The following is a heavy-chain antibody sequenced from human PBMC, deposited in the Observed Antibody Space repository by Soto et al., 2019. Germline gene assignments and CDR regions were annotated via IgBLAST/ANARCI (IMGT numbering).Heavy chain of an antibody. CDR2: INHSGST. J-gene: IGHJ6*02. CDR1: GGSFSGYY. D-gene: IGHD4-17*01. V-gene: IGHV4-34*01. CDR3: ARVHDYGDYEDYYSYYGMDV. Sequence: QVQLQQWGAGLLKPSETLSLTCAVYGGSFSGYYWSWIRQPPGKGLEWIGEINHSGSTNYNPSLNGRVTISVDTSKDQFSLKLSSVTAADTAVYYCARVHDYGDYEDYYSYYGMDVWGQGTTVTVSS.